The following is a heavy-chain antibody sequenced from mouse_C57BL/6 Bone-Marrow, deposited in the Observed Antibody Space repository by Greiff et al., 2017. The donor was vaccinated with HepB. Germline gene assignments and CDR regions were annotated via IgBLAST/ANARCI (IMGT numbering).Heavy chain of an antibody. Sequence: EVQRVESGGGLVQPKGSLKLSCAASGFSFNTYAMNWVRQAPGKGLEWVARIRSKSNNYATYYADSVKDRFTISRDDSESMLYLQMNNLKTEDTAMYYCVRYGSSFDYWGQGTTLTVSS. V-gene: IGHV10-1*01. CDR3: VRYGSSFDY. CDR2: IRSKSNNYAT. CDR1: GFSFNTYA. D-gene: IGHD1-1*01. J-gene: IGHJ2*01.